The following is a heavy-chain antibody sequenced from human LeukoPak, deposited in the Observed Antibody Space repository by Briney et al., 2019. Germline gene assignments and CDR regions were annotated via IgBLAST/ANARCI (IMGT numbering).Heavy chain of an antibody. CDR3: ARGAGGIAAAGNWFDP. D-gene: IGHD6-13*01. V-gene: IGHV1-8*03. Sequence: ASVKVSCKASGSTFTSYDINWVRQATGQGLEWMGWMNPNSGNTGYAQKFQGRVTITRNTSISTAYMELSSLRPEDTAVYYGARGAGGIAAAGNWFDPWGQGTLVTVSS. CDR2: MNPNSGNT. CDR1: GSTFTSYD. J-gene: IGHJ5*02.